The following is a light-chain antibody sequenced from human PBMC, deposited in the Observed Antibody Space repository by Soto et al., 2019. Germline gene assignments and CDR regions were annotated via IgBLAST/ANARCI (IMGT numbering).Light chain of an antibody. V-gene: IGLV2-14*01. CDR2: EVT. CDR3: GSYTSSSTLV. Sequence: QSVLTQPASVSGSPRQSITISCTGTSSDVGGYNYVSWYQQHPGKAPKLMIYEVTNRPSGVSNRFSGSKSGNTATLTISGLQAEDEADYYCGSYTSSSTLVFGTGTKLTVL. CDR1: SSDVGGYNY. J-gene: IGLJ1*01.